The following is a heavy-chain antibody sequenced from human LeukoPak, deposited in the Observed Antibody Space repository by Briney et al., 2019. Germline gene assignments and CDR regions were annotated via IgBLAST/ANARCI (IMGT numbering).Heavy chain of an antibody. Sequence: GGSLRLSCVASGFTFSVYAMNWVRQAPGKGLEWVSAISGSGGSTYYADSVKGRFTISRDNAKTSLYLQMNSLRAEDTAVYYCARDLSGVTGYTYGRGIDYWGQGTLVTVSS. D-gene: IGHD5-18*01. CDR1: GFTFSVYA. V-gene: IGHV3-23*01. CDR2: ISGSGGST. J-gene: IGHJ4*02. CDR3: ARDLSGVTGYTYGRGIDY.